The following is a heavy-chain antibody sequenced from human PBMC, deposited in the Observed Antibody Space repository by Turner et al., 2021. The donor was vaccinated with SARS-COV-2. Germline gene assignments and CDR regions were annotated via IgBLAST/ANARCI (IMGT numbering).Heavy chain of an antibody. Sequence: QVQLVQSGAEVKKPGASVKVSCKVSGYPLTELSMHWVRQAPGKGLEWMGGFDPEDGETIYAQKFQGRGTMTEDTSTDTAYMELSSLRSEDTAVYYCATGVAVAGTPSKYYYYYGMDVWGQGTTVTVSS. J-gene: IGHJ6*02. CDR3: ATGVAVAGTPSKYYYYYGMDV. CDR1: GYPLTELS. CDR2: FDPEDGET. D-gene: IGHD6-19*01. V-gene: IGHV1-24*01.